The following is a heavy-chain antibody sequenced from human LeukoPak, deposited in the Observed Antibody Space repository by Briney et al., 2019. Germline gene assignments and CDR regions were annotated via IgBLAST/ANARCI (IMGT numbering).Heavy chain of an antibody. Sequence: PSETLSLTCAVYGGSFSGYYWSWIRQPPGKGLEGIGEINHSGSTNYNPSLKSRVTISVDTSKNQFSLKLGSVTAADTAVYYCARGKGGRIVVVPAAIRVAWFDPWGQGTLVTVSS. CDR1: GGSFSGYY. D-gene: IGHD2-2*02. CDR3: ARGKGGRIVVVPAAIRVAWFDP. J-gene: IGHJ5*02. CDR2: INHSGST. V-gene: IGHV4-34*01.